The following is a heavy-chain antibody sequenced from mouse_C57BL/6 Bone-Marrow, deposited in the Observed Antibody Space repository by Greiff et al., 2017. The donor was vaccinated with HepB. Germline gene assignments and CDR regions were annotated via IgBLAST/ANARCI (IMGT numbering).Heavy chain of an antibody. Sequence: VQLKESGEGLVKPGGSLKLSCAASGFTFSSYAMSWVRQTPEKRLEWVAYISSGGDYIYYADTVKGRFTISRDNARNTLYLQMSSLKSEDTAMYYCTRDRDDGYYRPWFAYWGQGTLVTVSA. D-gene: IGHD2-3*01. CDR3: TRDRDDGYYRPWFAY. V-gene: IGHV5-9-1*02. J-gene: IGHJ3*01. CDR1: GFTFSSYA. CDR2: ISSGGDYI.